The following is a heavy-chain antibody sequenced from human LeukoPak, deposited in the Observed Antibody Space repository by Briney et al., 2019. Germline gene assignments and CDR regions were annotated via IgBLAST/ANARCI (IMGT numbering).Heavy chain of an antibody. CDR3: ARHQVDYGDYVNAFGI. V-gene: IGHV4-59*08. D-gene: IGHD4-17*01. CDR2: IYYSGNT. Sequence: SETLSLTCTVSGGSISSYYWSWIRQPPGKGLECSGDIYYSGNTNYNPSLKSRVTISVDTSKNQFSLKLSSVTAADTAVYYCARHQVDYGDYVNAFGIWGQGTMVTVSS. CDR1: GGSISSYY. J-gene: IGHJ3*02.